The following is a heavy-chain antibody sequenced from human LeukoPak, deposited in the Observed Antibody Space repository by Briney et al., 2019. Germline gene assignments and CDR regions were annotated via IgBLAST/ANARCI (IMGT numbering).Heavy chain of an antibody. CDR3: AKGWTAVGS. J-gene: IGHJ5*02. D-gene: IGHD1-26*01. CDR2: ISYDGSNK. V-gene: IGHV3-30*04. Sequence: GGSLRLSCAASGFTFSSYAMHWVRQAPGKGLEWVAVISYDGSNKYYADSVKGRFTISRDNSKNTLYMEMNNLRGADTAVYYCAKGWTAVGSWGQGTRVTVSS. CDR1: GFTFSSYA.